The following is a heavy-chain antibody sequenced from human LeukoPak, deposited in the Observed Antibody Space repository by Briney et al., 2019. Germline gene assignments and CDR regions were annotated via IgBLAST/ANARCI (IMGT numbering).Heavy chain of an antibody. D-gene: IGHD6-13*01. CDR2: IIPIFGTA. J-gene: IGHJ6*03. CDR1: GGTFSSYA. Sequence: SVKVSCKASGGTFSSYAISWVRQAPGQGLEWMGGIIPIFGTANYAQKFQGRVTITTDESTSTAYMELSSLKSEDTAVYYCARDHGSSWLRYYMDVWGKGTTVTVSS. CDR3: ARDHGSSWLRYYMDV. V-gene: IGHV1-69*05.